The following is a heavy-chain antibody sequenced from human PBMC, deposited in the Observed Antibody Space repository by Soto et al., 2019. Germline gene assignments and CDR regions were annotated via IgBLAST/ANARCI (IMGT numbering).Heavy chain of an antibody. D-gene: IGHD2-2*01. V-gene: IGHV4-4*07. CDR3: ARACSSTSCYDVFDS. J-gene: IGHJ4*02. Sequence: SETLSLTCTVSGGSISSYYWSWIRQPAGKGLQWIGRIYTSGSTNYNPSLKSRVTMSVDTSKNQFSLKLSSVTAADSAVYYCARACSSTSCYDVFDSWGQGTLVTVSS. CDR1: GGSISSYY. CDR2: IYTSGST.